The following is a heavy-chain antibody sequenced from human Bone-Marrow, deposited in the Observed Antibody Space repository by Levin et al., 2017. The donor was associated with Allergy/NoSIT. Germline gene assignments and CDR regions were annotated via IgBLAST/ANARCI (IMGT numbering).Heavy chain of an antibody. V-gene: IGHV4-59*01. CDR1: GDSISRYY. CDR3: ARDAQTSPTRNYGMDV. J-gene: IGHJ6*02. CDR2: IYYSGST. Sequence: SQTLSLTCTVSGDSISRYYWSWIRQPPGNGLEWIGYIYYSGSTNYNPSLKSRVTISVDTSKNQFSLDLNFVTAADTAVYYCARDAQTSPTRNYGMDVWGQGTTVTVSS.